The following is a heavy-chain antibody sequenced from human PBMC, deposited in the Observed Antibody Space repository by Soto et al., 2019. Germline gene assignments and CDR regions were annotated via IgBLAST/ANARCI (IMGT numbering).Heavy chain of an antibody. CDR1: GDCSSGSQW. Sequence: LSCAVSGDCSSGSQWWSGVRLPPGKGLEWIGEISHTGTTNYNPSLKSRVTMSVDKPKNQFSLNLTSVTAADTAVYYCVRFISSRDELLAYCGQRSVVIVSA. CDR2: ISHTGTT. CDR3: VRFISSRDELLAY. J-gene: IGHJ1*01. D-gene: IGHD2-2*01. V-gene: IGHV4-4*02.